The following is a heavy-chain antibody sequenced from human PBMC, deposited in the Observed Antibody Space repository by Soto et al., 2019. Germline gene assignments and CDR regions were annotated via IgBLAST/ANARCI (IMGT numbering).Heavy chain of an antibody. CDR1: GYTFTSHG. CDR2: ISTYNSRT. D-gene: IGHD2-2*02. J-gene: IGHJ6*02. V-gene: IGHV1-18*04. CDR3: ARARYCASPSCYKHYYYGMDT. Sequence: ASVKVSCKASGYTFTSHGISWVRQAPGQGLEWLGWISTYNSRTHYAQKVQGRVTMTTDTSTSTAYLDLRSLTFDDTAVYYCARARYCASPSCYKHYYYGMDTWGQGTTVTISS.